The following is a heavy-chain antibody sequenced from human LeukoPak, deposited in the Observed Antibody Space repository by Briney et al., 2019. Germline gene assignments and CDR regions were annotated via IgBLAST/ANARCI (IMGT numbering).Heavy chain of an antibody. V-gene: IGHV1-2*02. CDR2: INPNSGGT. Sequence: ASVKVSCKASGYTFTGYYMHWVRQAPGQGLEWMGWINPNSGGTNYAQKFQGRVTMTRDTSISTAYMELSRLRSDDTAVYYCARDPRDGDYYYYYYMDVWGKGTTVTISS. CDR3: ARDPRDGDYYYYYYMDV. CDR1: GYTFTGYY. J-gene: IGHJ6*03. D-gene: IGHD2-21*02.